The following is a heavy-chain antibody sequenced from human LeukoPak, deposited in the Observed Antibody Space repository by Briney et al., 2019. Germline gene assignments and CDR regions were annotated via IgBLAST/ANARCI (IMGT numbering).Heavy chain of an antibody. CDR3: ARDLREWLGELNWFDP. CDR2: ISGTGGTT. J-gene: IGHJ5*02. CDR1: GFTFDDYG. Sequence: TGGSLRLSCAASGFTFDDYGMSWVRQAPGKGLERVAAISGTGGTTFYADVVQGRFTISRDNAKKTVYLEMNSLRADDTAIYYCARDLREWLGELNWFDPWGQGTLVSVSS. V-gene: IGHV3-20*04. D-gene: IGHD3-10*01.